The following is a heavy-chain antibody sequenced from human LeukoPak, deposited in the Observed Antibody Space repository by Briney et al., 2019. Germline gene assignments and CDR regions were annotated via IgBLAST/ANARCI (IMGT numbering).Heavy chain of an antibody. D-gene: IGHD5-24*01. CDR2: FYYSGST. CDR3: ARDLGDGYLANDY. J-gene: IGHJ4*02. V-gene: IGHV4-31*03. Sequence: PSETLSLTCTVSGGSISSGAYYWSWIRHHPGKGLEWIGYFYYSGSTYYNPSLKSRVTISVDTSKNQFSLDLSSVTAADTAVYYCARDLGDGYLANDYWGQGTLVTVSS. CDR1: GGSISSGAYY.